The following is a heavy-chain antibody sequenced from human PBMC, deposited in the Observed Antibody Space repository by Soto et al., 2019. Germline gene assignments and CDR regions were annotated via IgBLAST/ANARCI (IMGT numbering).Heavy chain of an antibody. CDR1: GGTFSSYA. Sequence: ASVKVTCKASGGTFSSYAISWVRQAPGQGLEWMGGIIPIFGTANYAQKFQGRVTITADESTSTAYMELSSLRSEDTAVYYCARDQEVVVAAHYGMDVWGQGTTATVSS. CDR2: IIPIFGTA. J-gene: IGHJ6*02. CDR3: ARDQEVVVAAHYGMDV. D-gene: IGHD2-15*01. V-gene: IGHV1-69*13.